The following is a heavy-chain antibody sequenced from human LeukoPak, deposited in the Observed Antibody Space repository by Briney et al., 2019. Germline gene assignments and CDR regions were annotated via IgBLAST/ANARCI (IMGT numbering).Heavy chain of an antibody. J-gene: IGHJ6*02. CDR2: IYYSGST. Sequence: SETLSLTCAVSGGSISSRGSYWSWIRQHPGKGLEWIGYIYYSGSTYYNPSLKSRVTISVDTSKNQLSLKLSSVTAADTAVYYCARDDSVGYDFWSGPNGMDVWGQGTTVTVSS. CDR3: ARDDSVGYDFWSGPNGMDV. D-gene: IGHD3-3*01. CDR1: GGSISSRGSY. V-gene: IGHV4-31*11.